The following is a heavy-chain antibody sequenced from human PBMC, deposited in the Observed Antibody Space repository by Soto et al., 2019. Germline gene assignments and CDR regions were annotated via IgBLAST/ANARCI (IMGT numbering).Heavy chain of an antibody. CDR1: GGSISSGDYY. J-gene: IGHJ6*02. CDR2: TYYSGST. D-gene: IGHD5-18*01. CDR3: ARISADGHTAPRTNGMDV. Sequence: QVQLQESGPGLVKPSQTLSLTCTVSGGSISSGDYYWSWIRQPPGKGLEWIGYTYYSGSTYYNPSLKSRVTISVDTSKNQFSLKLSSVTAADTAVYYCARISADGHTAPRTNGMDVWGQGTTVTVSS. V-gene: IGHV4-30-4*01.